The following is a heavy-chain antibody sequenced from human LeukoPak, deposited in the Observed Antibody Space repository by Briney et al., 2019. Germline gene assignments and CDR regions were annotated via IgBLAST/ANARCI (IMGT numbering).Heavy chain of an antibody. V-gene: IGHV4-34*01. CDR3: ARSSGWLDDY. CDR2: INHSGST. CDR1: GGSFSGYY. D-gene: IGHD6-19*01. Sequence: SETLSLTCAVYGGSFSGYYWSWIRQPPGKGLEWIGEINHSGSTNYNPSLKSRITISVETSKNQFSLKLSSVTAADTAVYYCARSSGWLDDYWGQGTLVTVSS. J-gene: IGHJ4*02.